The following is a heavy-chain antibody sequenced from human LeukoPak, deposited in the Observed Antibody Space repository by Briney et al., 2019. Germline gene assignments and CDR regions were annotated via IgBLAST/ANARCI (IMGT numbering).Heavy chain of an antibody. J-gene: IGHJ6*03. Sequence: PSETLSLTCTVSGGSISTSNYYWGWIRQPPGKGLEWIGNIFYSGSTYYSPSLKSRVTISLDTSRNQFSLKLNSVTAADTAVYYCARRPYYYYYYMDVWGKGTTVTISS. V-gene: IGHV4-39*07. CDR3: ARRPYYYYYYMDV. CDR2: IFYSGST. CDR1: GGSISTSNYY.